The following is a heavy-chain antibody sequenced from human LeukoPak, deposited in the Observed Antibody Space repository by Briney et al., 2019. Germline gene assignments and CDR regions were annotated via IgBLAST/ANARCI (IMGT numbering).Heavy chain of an antibody. CDR2: ISGGSDGT. J-gene: IGHJ4*02. V-gene: IGHV3-23*01. CDR1: GFTFINYA. Sequence: GGPLRLSCAASGFTFINYAMSWVRQAPGMGLEWVSGISGGSDGTYYADSVKGRFTISRDNSKNTLYLQMNSLRAEDTAIYYCAKGSSGYIYGDYWGQGTLVTVSS. D-gene: IGHD5-18*01. CDR3: AKGSSGYIYGDY.